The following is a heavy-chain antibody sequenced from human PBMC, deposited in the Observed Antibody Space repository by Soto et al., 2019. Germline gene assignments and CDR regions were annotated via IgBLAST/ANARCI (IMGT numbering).Heavy chain of an antibody. CDR2: INHSGGT. J-gene: IGHJ4*02. D-gene: IGHD3-22*01. V-gene: IGHV4-34*01. CDR3: ARGSVDTVDSSGFYEY. Sequence: KPSETLSLTCAVYGGSFSAYYWSWIRQPPGKGLEWIGEINHSGGTSYNPSLKSRVTISVDTSKSQFSLKLTSVTAADRAVYYCARGSVDTVDSSGFYEYWGQTTPVTVSS. CDR1: GGSFSAYY.